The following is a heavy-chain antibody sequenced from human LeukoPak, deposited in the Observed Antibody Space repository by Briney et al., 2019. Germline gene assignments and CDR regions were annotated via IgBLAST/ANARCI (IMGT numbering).Heavy chain of an antibody. CDR3: ARIGFLEWLSSPNYFDY. J-gene: IGHJ4*02. CDR2: ITGSDGSS. CDR1: GFTFTNYA. Sequence: GGSLRLSCVASGFTFTNYAMSWVRQAPGKGLEWVSAITGSDGSSYYADSVKGRFTISRDNSKNTLYLQVNSLRSDDTAVYYCARIGFLEWLSSPNYFDYWGQGTLVTVSS. V-gene: IGHV3-23*01. D-gene: IGHD3-3*01.